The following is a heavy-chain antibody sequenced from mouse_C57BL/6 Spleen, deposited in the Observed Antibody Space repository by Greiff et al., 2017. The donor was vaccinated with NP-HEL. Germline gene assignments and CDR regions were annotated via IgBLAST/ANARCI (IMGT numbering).Heavy chain of an antibody. CDR1: GYTFTDYY. CDR3: ARSGHYGNYAWYFDV. Sequence: VQLQQSGAELVRPGASVKLSCKASGYTFTDYYINWVKQRPGQGLEWIARIYPGSGNTYYNEKFKGKATLTAEKSSSTAYMQLSSLTSEDSAVYFCARSGHYGNYAWYFDVWGTGTTVTVSS. J-gene: IGHJ1*03. D-gene: IGHD2-1*01. V-gene: IGHV1-76*01. CDR2: IYPGSGNT.